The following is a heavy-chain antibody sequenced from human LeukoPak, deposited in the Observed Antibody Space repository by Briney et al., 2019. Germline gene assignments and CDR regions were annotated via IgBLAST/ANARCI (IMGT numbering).Heavy chain of an antibody. CDR3: ARESGPGGATDFDY. V-gene: IGHV1-46*01. CDR2: INPSGGST. CDR1: GYTFTSYH. D-gene: IGHD1-26*01. Sequence: ASVKVSCKASGYTFTSYHMHWVRQAPGQGLEWMEIINPSGGSTSYAQKFQGRVTMTRDMSTSTVYMELSSLRSEDTAVYYCARESGPGGATDFDYWGQGTLVTVSS. J-gene: IGHJ4*02.